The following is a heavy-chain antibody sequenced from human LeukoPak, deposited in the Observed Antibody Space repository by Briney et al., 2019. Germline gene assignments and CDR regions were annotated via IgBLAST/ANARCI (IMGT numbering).Heavy chain of an antibody. Sequence: PSETLSLTCTVSGGSISSGDYYCGWIRQPPGKGLEWIGYIYYSGSTHYNPSLKSRITISVDTSKNQFSLKLSSVTAADTAVYYCASYYGSGSYPLFNYWGQGTLVTVSS. CDR2: IYYSGST. CDR1: GGSISSGDYY. J-gene: IGHJ4*02. D-gene: IGHD3-10*01. CDR3: ASYYGSGSYPLFNY. V-gene: IGHV4-30-4*01.